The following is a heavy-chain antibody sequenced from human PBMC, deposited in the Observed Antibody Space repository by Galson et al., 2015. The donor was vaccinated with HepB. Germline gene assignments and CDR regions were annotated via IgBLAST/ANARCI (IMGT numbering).Heavy chain of an antibody. Sequence: ETLSLTCTVSGGSISSSSYYWGWIRQPPGKGLEWIGSIYYSGSTYYNPSLKSRVTISVDTSKNQFSLKLSSVTAADTAVYYCARGFITGTTYSDYWGQGTLVTVSS. CDR1: GGSISSSSYY. V-gene: IGHV4-39*07. J-gene: IGHJ4*02. CDR3: ARGFITGTTYSDY. D-gene: IGHD1-20*01. CDR2: IYYSGST.